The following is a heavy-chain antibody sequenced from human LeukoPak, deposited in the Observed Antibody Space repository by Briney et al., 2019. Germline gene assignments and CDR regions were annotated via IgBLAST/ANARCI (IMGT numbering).Heavy chain of an antibody. CDR1: GFTFSSYW. CDR2: IRYHGSDK. V-gene: IGHV3-30*02. Sequence: GGSLRLSCAASGFTFSSYWMHWVRQAPGKGLVWVAFIRYHGSDKYYADSVKGRFTISRDNSKNTLYLQMNSLRPEDTSVYFCARSPTSWYFDYWGQGTLVTVSS. CDR3: ARSPTSWYFDY. D-gene: IGHD2-2*01. J-gene: IGHJ4*02.